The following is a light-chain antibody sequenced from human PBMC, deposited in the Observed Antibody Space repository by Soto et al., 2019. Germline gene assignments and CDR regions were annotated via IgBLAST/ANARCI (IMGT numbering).Light chain of an antibody. CDR1: SSDVGGYNY. CDR3: SSYTISSTYV. J-gene: IGLJ1*01. Sequence: QSVLTQPASVSGSPGQSIAISCTGTSSDVGGYNYVSWYQQHPGKAPKPLINDVSNRPSGVSSRFSGSKSGNTASLTISGLQAEDEADYYCSSYTISSTYVFGTGTKVTVL. V-gene: IGLV2-14*01. CDR2: DVS.